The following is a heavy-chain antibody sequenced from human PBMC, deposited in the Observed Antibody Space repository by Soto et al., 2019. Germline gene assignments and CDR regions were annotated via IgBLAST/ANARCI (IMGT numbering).Heavy chain of an antibody. CDR3: ARYRGTLFDY. V-gene: IGHV4-61*01. D-gene: IGHD1-26*01. Sequence: PSETLSLTCTVSGGSVSSGSYYWSWIRQPPGKGLEWIGYIYYSGSTNYNPSLKSRVTISVDTSKNQFSLKLSSVTAADTAVYYCARYRGTLFDYWGQGTLVTVSS. CDR2: IYYSGST. CDR1: GGSVSSGSYY. J-gene: IGHJ4*02.